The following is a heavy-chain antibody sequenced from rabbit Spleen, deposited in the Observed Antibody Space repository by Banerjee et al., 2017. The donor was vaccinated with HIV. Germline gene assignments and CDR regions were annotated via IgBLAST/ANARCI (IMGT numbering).Heavy chain of an antibody. J-gene: IGHJ6*01. CDR3: ARDTSSSFSSYGMDL. D-gene: IGHD1-1*01. Sequence: QSLEESGGDLVKPGASLTLTCIAFGVSFSGSSYMCWVRQAPGKGLEWIACIDSGSSGFTYFASWANGRFTISKTSSTTVTLQMTSLTAADTATYFCARDTSSSFSSYGMDLWGPGTLVTVS. CDR2: IDSGSSGFT. V-gene: IGHV1S40*01. CDR1: GVSFSGSSY.